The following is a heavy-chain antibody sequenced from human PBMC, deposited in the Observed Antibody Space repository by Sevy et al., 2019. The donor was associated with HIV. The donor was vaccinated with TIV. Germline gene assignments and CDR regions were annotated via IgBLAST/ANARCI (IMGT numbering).Heavy chain of an antibody. CDR3: ARHAAYYYGSGSYYKSGAFDI. V-gene: IGHV5-51*01. J-gene: IGHJ3*02. CDR2: IYPGDSDT. CDR1: GYXFTSYW. D-gene: IGHD3-10*01. Sequence: GESLKISCKGSGYXFTSYWIGWVRQMPGKGLEWMGIIYPGDSDTRYSPSFQGQVTISADKSISTAYLQWSSLKASDTAIYYCARHAAYYYGSGSYYKSGAFDIWGQGTMVTVSS.